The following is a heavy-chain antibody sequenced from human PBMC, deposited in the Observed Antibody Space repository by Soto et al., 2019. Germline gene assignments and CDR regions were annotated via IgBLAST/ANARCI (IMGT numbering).Heavy chain of an antibody. Sequence: GASVKVSCKVSGYTLTELSMHWVRQAPGKGLEWMGGFDPEDGETIYAQKFQGRVTMTEDTSTDTAYMELSSLRSEDTAVYYCAGGTAMVYYYGMAVWGQGTTVPVSS. J-gene: IGHJ6*02. CDR2: FDPEDGET. CDR3: AGGTAMVYYYGMAV. V-gene: IGHV1-24*01. CDR1: GYTLTELS. D-gene: IGHD5-18*01.